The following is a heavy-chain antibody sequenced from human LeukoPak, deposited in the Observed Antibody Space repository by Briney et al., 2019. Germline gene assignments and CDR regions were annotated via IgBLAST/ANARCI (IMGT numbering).Heavy chain of an antibody. CDR2: IRYDGSNK. CDR1: GFTFSNYG. D-gene: IGHD3-10*01. J-gene: IGHJ5*02. Sequence: PGGSLRLSCAASGFTFSNYGMHWVRQAPGKGLEWVAFIRYDGSNKYYADSVKGRFTISRDNSKNTLSLQMNSLRTEDTAVYYCAKGPNYYGSGSWGNWFDPWGQGTLVTVSS. V-gene: IGHV3-30*02. CDR3: AKGPNYYGSGSWGNWFDP.